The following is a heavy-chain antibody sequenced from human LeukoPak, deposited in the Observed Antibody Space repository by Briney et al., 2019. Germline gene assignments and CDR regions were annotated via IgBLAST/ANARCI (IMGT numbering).Heavy chain of an antibody. Sequence: PGGSLRLSCVASGFTFSSYGMSWVRQAPGKGLEWVSYVSATGYTTSYADSVKGRFTISRDNAKNTVFLQMNSLRAEDTAVYYCAKRRGLELLYYYYMDVWGKGTTVTVSS. CDR2: VSATGYTT. J-gene: IGHJ6*03. CDR3: AKRRGLELLYYYYMDV. CDR1: GFTFSSYG. V-gene: IGHV3-23*01. D-gene: IGHD1-7*01.